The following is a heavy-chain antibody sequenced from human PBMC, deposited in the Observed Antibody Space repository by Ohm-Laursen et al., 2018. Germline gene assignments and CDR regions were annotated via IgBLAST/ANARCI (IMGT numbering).Heavy chain of an antibody. CDR3: ARGMWLQPSPFDY. CDR1: GGSISSGGYY. D-gene: IGHD5-24*01. CDR2: IYNSGST. J-gene: IGHJ4*02. V-gene: IGHV4-61*08. Sequence: SETLSLTCTVSGGSISSGGYYWSWIRQHPGKGLEWIGFIYNSGSTTYHPSLKSRVTISVDTSKNQFSLRLSSVTATDTAVYYCARGMWLQPSPFDYWGQGTLVTVSS.